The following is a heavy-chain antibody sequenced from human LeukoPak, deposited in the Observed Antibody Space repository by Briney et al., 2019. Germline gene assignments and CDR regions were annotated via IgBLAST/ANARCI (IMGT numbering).Heavy chain of an antibody. J-gene: IGHJ6*03. Sequence: GASVTVSCKASAYTSPNYGITWVRQAPGRGLERMGWISTYNGNTQYAQKFQGRVTMTTDTPTKTVYMELRSLRSNDTAVYYCALPAKGAFFYYYMEVWGKGTTVTVSS. CDR2: ISTYNGNT. D-gene: IGHD2-2*01. CDR3: ALPAKGAFFYYYMEV. CDR1: AYTSPNYG. V-gene: IGHV1-18*01.